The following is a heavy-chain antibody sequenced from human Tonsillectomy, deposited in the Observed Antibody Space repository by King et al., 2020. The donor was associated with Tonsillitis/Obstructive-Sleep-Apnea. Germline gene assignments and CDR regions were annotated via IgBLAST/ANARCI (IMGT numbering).Heavy chain of an antibody. Sequence: QLVQSGAEVKKPGASVKVSCKASGYTFSAYYMHWVRQAPGQGLEWMGWINPNSGGTKYAQKFQGRVTMTRDTSISTASMELSRLRTDDTAVYYCAGELVFRVYDYYGMDVWGQGTTVTVSS. J-gene: IGHJ6*02. CDR1: GYTFSAYY. D-gene: IGHD2-8*01. V-gene: IGHV1-2*02. CDR3: AGELVFRVYDYYGMDV. CDR2: INPNSGGT.